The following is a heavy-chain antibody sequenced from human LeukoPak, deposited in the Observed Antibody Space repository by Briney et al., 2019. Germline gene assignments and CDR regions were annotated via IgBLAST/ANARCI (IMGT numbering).Heavy chain of an antibody. CDR3: VRVAGWHWFDP. J-gene: IGHJ5*02. CDR2: IRRSGENT. V-gene: IGHV3-23*01. CDR1: GFTFSSYD. Sequence: RPGGSLRPSCAASGFTFSSYDMSWVRQAPGRGLEWVSSIRRSGENTYYGDAVKGRFTISRDNSKNTVYLQMNNMRVDDTAVYYCVRVAGWHWFDPWGQGALVTVSS. D-gene: IGHD6-19*01.